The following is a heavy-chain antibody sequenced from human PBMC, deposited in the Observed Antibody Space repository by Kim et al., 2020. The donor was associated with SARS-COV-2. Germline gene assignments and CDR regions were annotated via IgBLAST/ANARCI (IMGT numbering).Heavy chain of an antibody. J-gene: IGHJ4*02. CDR2: LFSGGST. Sequence: GGSLRLSCAASGFTVSSNNMSWVRQAPGKGLERVSLLFSGGSTYSPDSVKGRFTISRDNSKNTLYLQMNSLRADDTAVYYGARDGGRGYPFDYWGQGTLV. CDR1: GFTVSSNN. D-gene: IGHD3-22*01. CDR3: ARDGGRGYPFDY. V-gene: IGHV3-66*01.